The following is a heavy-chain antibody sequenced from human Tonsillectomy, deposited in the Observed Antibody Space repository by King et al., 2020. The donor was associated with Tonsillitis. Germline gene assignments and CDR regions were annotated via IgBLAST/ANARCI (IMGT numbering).Heavy chain of an antibody. CDR3: AREYSSGAIYYYYGMDV. Sequence: LQLQESGPGLVKPSETLSLTCTVSGGSISSSSYYWGWIRQPPGKGLEWIGSIYYSGSTYYNPSLKSRVTISVDTSKNRFSLKLSSVTAADTAVYYCAREYSSGAIYYYYGMDVWGQGTTVTVSS. CDR1: GGSISSSSYY. J-gene: IGHJ6*02. V-gene: IGHV4-39*02. D-gene: IGHD6-19*01. CDR2: IYYSGST.